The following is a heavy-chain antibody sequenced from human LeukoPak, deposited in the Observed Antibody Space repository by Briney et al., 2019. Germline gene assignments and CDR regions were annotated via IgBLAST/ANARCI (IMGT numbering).Heavy chain of an antibody. J-gene: IGHJ2*01. D-gene: IGHD1-26*01. V-gene: IGHV3-64*02. CDR2: IGGDGLTT. CDR3: AREGGGSGLWYYDL. CDR1: GFTFGSYS. Sequence: GGSLRLSCAASGFTFGSYSIHWVRQAPGKGPEFVSVIGGDGLTTFYADSVKDRFTISRDNSKSTLYLEMGSLRAEDMAVYYCAREGGGSGLWYYDLWGRGTLVTVSS.